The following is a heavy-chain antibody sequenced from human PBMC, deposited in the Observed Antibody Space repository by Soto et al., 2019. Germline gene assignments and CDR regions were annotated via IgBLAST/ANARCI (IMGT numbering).Heavy chain of an antibody. CDR2: IYFRGTT. J-gene: IGHJ5*02. Sequence: PSETLSLTCTVSGGSISSYYWSWIRQPPGKGLEWIGYIYFRGTTNYNPSLKSRVTMSADTSKNQFSLKLSSVTAADTAVYYCARVGVDTAMENWFDPWGQGTLVTVSS. CDR3: ARVGVDTAMENWFDP. D-gene: IGHD5-18*01. CDR1: GGSISSYY. V-gene: IGHV4-59*01.